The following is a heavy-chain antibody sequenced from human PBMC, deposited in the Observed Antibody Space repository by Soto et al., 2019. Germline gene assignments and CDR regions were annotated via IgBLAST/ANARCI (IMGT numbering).Heavy chain of an antibody. CDR2: IHYSGIT. D-gene: IGHD2-8*01. Sequence: SETLSLTCSVSGGSISRYYWNWIRQPPGKGLEWIGYIHYSGITNYNPSLKSRVTISVDTSKNQFSLKLNSVTAADAAVYYCARDLRQMGYYYYGMDVWGQGTTVTVSS. J-gene: IGHJ6*02. CDR1: GGSISRYY. V-gene: IGHV4-59*01. CDR3: ARDLRQMGYYYYGMDV.